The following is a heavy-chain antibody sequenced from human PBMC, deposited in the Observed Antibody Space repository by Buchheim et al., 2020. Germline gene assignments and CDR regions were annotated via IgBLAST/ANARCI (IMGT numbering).Heavy chain of an antibody. D-gene: IGHD6-13*01. J-gene: IGHJ4*02. CDR3: AKKSEWGIARAWVDQ. V-gene: IGHV3-30*18. CDR1: GFTFSSYG. Sequence: QVQLVESGGGVVQPGMSLRLSCAASGFTFSSYGMHWVRQAPGKGLEWVAVISYDGNIQYYADSVKGRFTISRDNSKNTLYLQMNSLRADDTAVYYCAKKSEWGIARAWVDQWGQGTL. CDR2: ISYDGNIQ.